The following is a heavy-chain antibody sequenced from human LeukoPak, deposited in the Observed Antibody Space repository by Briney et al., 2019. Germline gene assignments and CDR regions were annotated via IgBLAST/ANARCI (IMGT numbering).Heavy chain of an antibody. J-gene: IGHJ3*02. CDR1: GFTFSSYA. Sequence: GGSLRLSCAASGFTFSSYAMSWVRQAPGKGLEWVSAISGSGGSTYYADSVKGRFTISRDNSKNTLYLQMNSLRAEDTAVYYCAKDKGIAVADIGDAFDIWGQGTMVTVSS. CDR2: ISGSGGST. CDR3: AKDKGIAVADIGDAFDI. V-gene: IGHV3-23*01. D-gene: IGHD6-19*01.